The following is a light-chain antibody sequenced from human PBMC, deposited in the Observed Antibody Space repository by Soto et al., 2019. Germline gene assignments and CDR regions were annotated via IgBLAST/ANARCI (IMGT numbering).Light chain of an antibody. J-gene: IGKJ1*01. Sequence: EIVMTQSPATLSVSPGERATLSCRASQSVSNNLAWYQQQPGQAPRLLIYGASTTATGIPARFSGSGSGTEFTLTISSLQSEDFAVYYCLHYKDWPRWTFGQGTKVDI. CDR3: LHYKDWPRWT. CDR2: GAS. V-gene: IGKV3-15*01. CDR1: QSVSNN.